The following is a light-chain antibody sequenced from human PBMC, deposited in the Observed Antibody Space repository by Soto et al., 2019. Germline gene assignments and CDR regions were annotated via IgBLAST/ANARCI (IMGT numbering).Light chain of an antibody. CDR2: GVS. CDR3: MQSIQPWT. V-gene: IGKV2D-29*01. J-gene: IGKJ1*01. Sequence: DIVLTQTPLSLSVTPGQPASISCKSSQSLLQSDGKTYLYWYLQKAGQPPQLLIYGVSNRFSGVPDRFSGSGSGTDFTLKISRVEAEDVGVYYCMQSIQPWTFGQGTKVEIK. CDR1: QSLLQSDGKTY.